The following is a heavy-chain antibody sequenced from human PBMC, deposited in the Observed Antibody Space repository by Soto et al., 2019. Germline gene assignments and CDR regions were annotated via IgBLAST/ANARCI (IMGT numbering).Heavy chain of an antibody. CDR2: IYYSGST. D-gene: IGHD5-12*01. CDR3: ARHPPHSLDIVATPLYYFDY. J-gene: IGHJ4*02. Sequence: SETLSLTCTVSGGSISSYYWSWIRQPPGKGLEWIGYIYYSGSTNYNPSLKSRVTISVDTSKNQFSLKLSSVTAADTAVYYCARHPPHSLDIVATPLYYFDYWGQGTLVTVSS. V-gene: IGHV4-59*08. CDR1: GGSISSYY.